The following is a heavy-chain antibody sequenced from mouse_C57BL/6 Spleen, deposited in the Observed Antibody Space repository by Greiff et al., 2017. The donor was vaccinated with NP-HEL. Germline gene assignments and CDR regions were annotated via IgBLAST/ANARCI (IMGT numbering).Heavy chain of an antibody. CDR3: TRGDYDYDERVYFDY. CDR1: GYTFTSYW. CDR2: IYPGNSDT. Sequence: VQLQQSGTVLARPGASVKMSCKTSGYTFTSYWMHWVKQRPGQGLEWIGAIYPGNSDTSYNQKFKGKAKLTAVTSASTAYMELSSLTNEDSAVYYCTRGDYDYDERVYFDYWGQGTTLTVSS. V-gene: IGHV1-5*01. D-gene: IGHD2-4*01. J-gene: IGHJ2*01.